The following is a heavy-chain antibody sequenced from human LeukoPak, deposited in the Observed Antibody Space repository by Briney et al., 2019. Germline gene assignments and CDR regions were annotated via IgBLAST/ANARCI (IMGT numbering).Heavy chain of an antibody. V-gene: IGHV3-53*04. CDR3: ARVIGVIDL. Sequence: SGGSLSLSRELSGVHLCVIHMRGARQAPGKGLEWVSLIYGDGTTDYADSVKGRFHISRHNSKNTLSLQMNSLRAEHTSVYYCARVIGVIDLWGRGTLVTVSS. CDR2: IYGDGTT. CDR1: GVHLCVIH. D-gene: IGHD3-10*01. J-gene: IGHJ4*02.